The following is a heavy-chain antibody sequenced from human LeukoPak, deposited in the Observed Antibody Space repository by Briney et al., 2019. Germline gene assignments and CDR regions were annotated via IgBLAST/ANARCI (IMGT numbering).Heavy chain of an antibody. V-gene: IGHV3-7*03. D-gene: IGHD3-16*01. CDR2: IKQDGSEK. CDR1: GFSFSSHW. Sequence: GGSLRLSCAASGFSFSSHWMSWVRQAPGKGLEWVANIKQDGSEKHSVDSVKGRFTVSRDNAKNSLYLQMNSLRADDTAVYYCARGFGITFWGQGTLVTVSS. J-gene: IGHJ4*02. CDR3: ARGFGITF.